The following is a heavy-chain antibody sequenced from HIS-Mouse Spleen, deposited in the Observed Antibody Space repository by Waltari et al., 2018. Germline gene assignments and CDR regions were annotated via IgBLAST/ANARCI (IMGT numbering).Heavy chain of an antibody. CDR2: IYYSGST. CDR1: GGSISSSSYY. D-gene: IGHD6-13*01. Sequence: SGGSISSSSYYXGWIRQPPGKGLEWIGSIYYSGSTYYNPSLKSRVTISVDTSKNQFSLKLSSVTAADTAVYYCAREIPYSSXGYDWYFDLWGRGTLVTVSS. V-gene: IGHV4-39*07. CDR3: AREIPYSSXGYDWYFDL. J-gene: IGHJ2*01.